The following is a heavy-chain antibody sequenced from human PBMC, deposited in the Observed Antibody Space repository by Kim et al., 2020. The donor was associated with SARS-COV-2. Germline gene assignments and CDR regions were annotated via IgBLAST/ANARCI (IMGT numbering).Heavy chain of an antibody. Sequence: SVKVSCKASGGTFSSYAISWVRQAPGQGLEWMGGIIPIFGTANYAQKFQGRVTITADESTSTAYMELSSLRPEDTAVYYCAGTVAGTLTDDYWGQGTLVTVSS. CDR1: GGTFSSYA. D-gene: IGHD6-19*01. J-gene: IGHJ4*02. V-gene: IGHV1-69*13. CDR2: IIPIFGTA. CDR3: AGTVAGTLTDDY.